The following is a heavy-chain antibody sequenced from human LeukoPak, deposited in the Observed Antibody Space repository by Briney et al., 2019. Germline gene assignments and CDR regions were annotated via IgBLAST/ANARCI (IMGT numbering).Heavy chain of an antibody. J-gene: IGHJ5*02. V-gene: IGHV4-39*01. D-gene: IGHD6-13*01. CDR1: GGSISSSSYY. Sequence: SETLSLTCTVSGGSISSSSYYWGWIRQPPGKGLEWIGSIYYSGSTYYNPSLKSRVTISVDTSKNQFSLKLSSVTAADTAVYYCARGFPEQQLSAGLWVDPWGQGTLVTVSS. CDR3: ARGFPEQQLSAGLWVDP. CDR2: IYYSGST.